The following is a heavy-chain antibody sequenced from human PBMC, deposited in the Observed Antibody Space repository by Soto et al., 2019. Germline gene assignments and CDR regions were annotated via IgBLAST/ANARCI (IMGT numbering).Heavy chain of an antibody. Sequence: EVQLLESGGGLVQPGGSLRLSCEASGFTFSGYAMSWVRQAPGKGLEWVSGISRSAGRTYYAGSVKGRFTISRDNSKNTLFLQMNSLRADDTAIYYCAKTEEFCGVNCYTADHWGQGTLVTVSS. D-gene: IGHD2-21*02. CDR1: GFTFSGYA. V-gene: IGHV3-23*01. J-gene: IGHJ1*01. CDR3: AKTEEFCGVNCYTADH. CDR2: ISRSAGRT.